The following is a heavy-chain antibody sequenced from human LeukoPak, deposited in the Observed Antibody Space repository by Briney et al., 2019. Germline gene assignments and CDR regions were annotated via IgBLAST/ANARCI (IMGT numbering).Heavy chain of an antibody. CDR2: ISTSNTYI. V-gene: IGHV3-21*01. CDR1: GFIFSSYS. CDR3: ARGGVTVTTARD. Sequence: GGSLRLPCTASGFIFSSYSMNWVRQAPGKGLEWVSSISTSNTYIWYADSVKGRFTISRDNAKNSLYLQMNSLRAEDTAVYYCARGGVTVTTARDWGQGTLVTVSS. J-gene: IGHJ4*02. D-gene: IGHD4-17*01.